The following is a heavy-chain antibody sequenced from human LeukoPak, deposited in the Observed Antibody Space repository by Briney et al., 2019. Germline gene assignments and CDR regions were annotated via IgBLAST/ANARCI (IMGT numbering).Heavy chain of an antibody. CDR2: IYTSGST. CDR3: AREDDSSGYSLDY. Sequence: SSETLSLTCTVSGGSISSGSYYWSWIRQPAGKGLEWIGRIYTSGSTSYNPSLKSRVTISVDTSKNQFSLKLSSVTAADTAVYYCAREDDSSGYSLDYWGQGTLVTVSS. CDR1: GGSISSGSYY. D-gene: IGHD3-22*01. V-gene: IGHV4-61*02. J-gene: IGHJ4*02.